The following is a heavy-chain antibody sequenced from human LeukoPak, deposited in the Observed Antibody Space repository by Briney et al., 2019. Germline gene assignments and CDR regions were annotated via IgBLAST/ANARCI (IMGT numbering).Heavy chain of an antibody. Sequence: PGGSLRLSCVVSGFTVSGDYISWFRQAPGKGLEWVSVLYYGVSTFYKDSVKGRFTTSGDNFNNTVYLQMNSLRAEDTAVYYCASGGYYYGSGSYYPFDYWGQGTLVTVSS. CDR2: LYYGVST. CDR3: ASGGYYYGSGSYYPFDY. V-gene: IGHV3-53*01. D-gene: IGHD3-10*01. J-gene: IGHJ4*02. CDR1: GFTVSGDY.